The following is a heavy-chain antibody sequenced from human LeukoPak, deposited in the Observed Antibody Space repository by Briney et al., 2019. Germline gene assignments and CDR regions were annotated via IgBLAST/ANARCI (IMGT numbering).Heavy chain of an antibody. D-gene: IGHD3-10*01. CDR3: AKDPHYFASGSFDY. V-gene: IGHV3-30*02. CDR1: GFTFSSYG. J-gene: IGHJ4*02. Sequence: GGSLRLSCAASGFTFSSYGMHWVRQAPGKGLEWVAFIRYDGSNKYYADSVKGRFTISRDNSKNTLYLQMNSLRPDDTAVYYCAKDPHYFASGSFDYWGQGTQVTVSS. CDR2: IRYDGSNK.